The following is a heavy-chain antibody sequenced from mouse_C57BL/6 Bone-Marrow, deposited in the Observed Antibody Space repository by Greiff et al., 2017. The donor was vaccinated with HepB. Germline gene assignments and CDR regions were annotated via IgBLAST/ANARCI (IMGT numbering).Heavy chain of an antibody. CDR1: GYTFTSYW. V-gene: IGHV1-7*01. J-gene: IGHJ1*03. Sequence: QVQLKQSGAELAKPGASVKLSCKASGYTFTSYWMHWVKQRPGQGLEWIGYINPSSGYTKYNQKFKDKATLTADKSSSTAYMQLSSLTYEDSAVYYCTSFSIRYFDVWGTGTTVTVSS. CDR3: TSFSIRYFDV. CDR2: INPSSGYT. D-gene: IGHD2-4*01.